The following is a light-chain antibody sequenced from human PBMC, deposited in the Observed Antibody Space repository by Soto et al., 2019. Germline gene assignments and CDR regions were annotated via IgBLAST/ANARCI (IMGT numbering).Light chain of an antibody. Sequence: IQITLSPSTLSRSAGDRVTISCGASQTITSRLAWYQQKPGQAPRLLIYKASTLKSGVPSRFSGSGSGTEFTLTISSLQPEDIAIYYCQHYNSYLEAFGQGTKVDI. J-gene: IGKJ1*01. CDR3: QHYNSYLEA. CDR2: KAS. CDR1: QTITSR. V-gene: IGKV1-5*03.